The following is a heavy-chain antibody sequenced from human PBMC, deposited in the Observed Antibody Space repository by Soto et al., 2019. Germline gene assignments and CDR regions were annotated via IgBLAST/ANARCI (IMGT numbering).Heavy chain of an antibody. V-gene: IGHV3-30*18. CDR2: ISYDGSNK. J-gene: IGHJ4*02. Sequence: QVQLVESGGGVVQPGRSLRLSCAASGFTFSSYGMHWVRQAPDKGLEWVAVISYDGSNKYYADSVKGRFTISRDNSKNTLYLQMNSLRAEDTAVYYCAKDHVVTTVTTAGGSFDYWGQGTLVTVSS. D-gene: IGHD4-17*01. CDR3: AKDHVVTTVTTAGGSFDY. CDR1: GFTFSSYG.